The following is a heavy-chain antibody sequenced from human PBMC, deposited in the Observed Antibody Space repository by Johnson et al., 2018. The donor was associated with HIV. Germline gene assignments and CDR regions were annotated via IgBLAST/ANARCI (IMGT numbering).Heavy chain of an antibody. Sequence: QVQLVESGGGVVQPGRSLRLSCAASGFTFSSYAMHWVRQAPGKGLEWVAVISYDGSNKYYADSVKGRFTISRDNSKNTLYLQMHSLRAEDTAVYYCARDKGIAARPDAFDIWGQGTMVTVSS. CDR1: GFTFSSYA. CDR3: ARDKGIAARPDAFDI. V-gene: IGHV3-30*04. CDR2: ISYDGSNK. D-gene: IGHD6-6*01. J-gene: IGHJ3*02.